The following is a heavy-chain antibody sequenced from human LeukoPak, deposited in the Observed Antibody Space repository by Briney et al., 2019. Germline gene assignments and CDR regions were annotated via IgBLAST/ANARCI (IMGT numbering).Heavy chain of an antibody. D-gene: IGHD6-13*01. CDR2: IYYSGST. CDR3: SRVGHIAAAGTYDY. J-gene: IGHJ4*02. Sequence: SETLSLTCSVSRVSISTYCWSWIRQPPGEGLEWIGYIYYSGSTNYNPSLKSRVTISVDTSKKQFSLNLSFVTAADTAVCYCSRVGHIAAAGTYDYWGQGTLVSVSS. V-gene: IGHV4-59*08. CDR1: RVSISTYC.